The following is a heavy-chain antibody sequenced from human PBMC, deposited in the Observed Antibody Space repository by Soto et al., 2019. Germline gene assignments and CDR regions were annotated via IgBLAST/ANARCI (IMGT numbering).Heavy chain of an antibody. D-gene: IGHD6-19*01. CDR1: GASTGGYY. V-gene: IGHV4-59*08. CDR2: VFSSGST. CDR3: ARHWWSSGSYLVFDS. Sequence: QVQLQESGPGLLKPSETLSLTCTISGASTGGYYWSWIRQSPGRGLEWIGYVFSSGSTNYSPSLQSRVAISIDPSKRQFFLKLTSVTAADTALYYCARHWWSSGSYLVFDSWGQGTQVPVSS. J-gene: IGHJ4*02.